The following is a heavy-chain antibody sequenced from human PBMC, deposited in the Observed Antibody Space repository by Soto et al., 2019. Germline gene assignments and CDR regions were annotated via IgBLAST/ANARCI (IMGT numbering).Heavy chain of an antibody. CDR1: GFTFTSSA. CDR2: IVVGSGNT. V-gene: IGHV1-58*01. Sequence: SVKVSCKASGFTFTSSAVQWVRQARGQRLEWIGWIVVGSGNTNYAQKFRERVTITRDMSTSTAYMELSSLRSEDTAVYYCAADRGGTTPGDAFESWGQGTMVRVS. J-gene: IGHJ3*02. D-gene: IGHD1-1*01. CDR3: AADRGGTTPGDAFES.